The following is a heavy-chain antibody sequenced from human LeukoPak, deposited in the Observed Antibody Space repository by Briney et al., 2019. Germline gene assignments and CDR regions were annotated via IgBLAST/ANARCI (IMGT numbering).Heavy chain of an antibody. J-gene: IGHJ4*02. Sequence: SETLSLTCTASGASISSGLYYWNWFRQPAGKGLEFIGRIYNSGSTNYNPSLKSRVTISVDTSKNHFSLKLTSVTASDSALYFCASSNWLRDANFDSWGQGTLVTVSS. V-gene: IGHV4-61*02. CDR1: GASISSGLYY. CDR2: IYNSGST. D-gene: IGHD6-13*01. CDR3: ASSNWLRDANFDS.